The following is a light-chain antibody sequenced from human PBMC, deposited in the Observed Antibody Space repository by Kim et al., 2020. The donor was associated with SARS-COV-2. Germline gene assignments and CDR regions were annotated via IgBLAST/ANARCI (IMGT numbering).Light chain of an antibody. Sequence: ASVGDRVTIPCRASQDIRNDLGWYQQNPGRAPKRLIYGASSLQSGVPSRFSGSGSGTEFTLTISSLQPEDFATYFCLQHNTSPITFGQGTRLEIK. J-gene: IGKJ5*01. CDR1: QDIRND. V-gene: IGKV1-17*01. CDR2: GAS. CDR3: LQHNTSPIT.